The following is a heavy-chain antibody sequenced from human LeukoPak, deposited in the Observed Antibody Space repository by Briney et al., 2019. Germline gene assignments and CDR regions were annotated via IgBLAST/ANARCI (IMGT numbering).Heavy chain of an antibody. CDR3: ARAIAVAGSYYFDY. CDR1: GGTFSSYA. Sequence: SVKVSCKASGGTFSSYAISWVRQAPGQGLEWMGGIIPIFGTANYAQEFQGRVTITTDESTSTAYMELSSLRSEDTAVYYCARAIAVAGSYYFDYWGQGTLVTVSS. D-gene: IGHD6-19*01. J-gene: IGHJ4*02. CDR2: IIPIFGTA. V-gene: IGHV1-69*05.